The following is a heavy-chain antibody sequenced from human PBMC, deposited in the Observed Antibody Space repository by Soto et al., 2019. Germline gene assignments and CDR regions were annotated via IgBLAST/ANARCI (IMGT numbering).Heavy chain of an antibody. J-gene: IGHJ3*02. CDR1: GFTFSSYS. V-gene: IGHV3-48*01. Sequence: GGSLRLSCAASGFTFSSYSMNWVRQAPGKGLEWVSYISSSSSTIYYADSVKGRFTISRDNAKNSLYLQMNSLRAEDTAVYYCASKVQLWTDAFDIWGQGTMVTVSS. CDR3: ASKVQLWTDAFDI. D-gene: IGHD5-18*01. CDR2: ISSSSSTI.